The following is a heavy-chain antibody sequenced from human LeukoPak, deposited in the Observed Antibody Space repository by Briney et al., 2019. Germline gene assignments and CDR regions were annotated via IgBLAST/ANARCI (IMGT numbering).Heavy chain of an antibody. D-gene: IGHD2-21*01. V-gene: IGHV3-21*01. CDR2: VSSRSTYI. J-gene: IGHJ4*02. Sequence: GGSLRLSCAASGFTFSKYAMSWVRQAPGKGLEWVSSVSSRSTYINYADSVKGRFTISRDDAKNSLYLQMNSLRAEDTAVYYCARGGGYCGGDCYGIDYWGQGTLVTVSS. CDR3: ARGGGYCGGDCYGIDY. CDR1: GFTFSKYA.